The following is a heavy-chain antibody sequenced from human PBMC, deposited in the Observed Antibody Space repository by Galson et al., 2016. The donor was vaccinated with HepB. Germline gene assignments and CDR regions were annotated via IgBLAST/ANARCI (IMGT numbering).Heavy chain of an antibody. CDR1: GFTFSSYI. J-gene: IGHJ4*02. D-gene: IGHD3-10*01. V-gene: IGHV3-64D*06. CDR2: ISANGGST. CDR3: VKNPRGNDC. Sequence: SLRLSCAGSGFTFSSYIMHWVRQAPGKGLEYVSGISANGGSTYYADSVKGRFTISRDNSKNTLYLQMSSLRTEDTAVYYCVKNPRGNDCWGQGTLVTVSS.